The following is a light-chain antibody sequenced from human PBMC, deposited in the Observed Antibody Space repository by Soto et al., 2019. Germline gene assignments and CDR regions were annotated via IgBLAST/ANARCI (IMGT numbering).Light chain of an antibody. CDR3: LQDNSYPIT. Sequence: DIQMTQSPSSLSASVGDRVTITCRASQSIRNDLAWYQQKPGKVPKCLIYAASSLQSGVPSRFSGSGSGTEFTLTISSLQPEDFATYYCLQDNSYPITFGQGTRLEIK. J-gene: IGKJ5*01. CDR2: AAS. V-gene: IGKV1-17*01. CDR1: QSIRND.